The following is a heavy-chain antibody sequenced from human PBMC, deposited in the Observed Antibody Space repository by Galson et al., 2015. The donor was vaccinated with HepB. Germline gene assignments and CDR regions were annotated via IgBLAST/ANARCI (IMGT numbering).Heavy chain of an antibody. CDR1: GFTFSSYG. CDR2: IWYDGSNK. V-gene: IGHV3-33*08. Sequence: SLRLSCAASGFTFSSYGMHWVRQAPGKGLEWVAVIWYDGSNKYYADSVKGRFTISRDNSKNTLYLQMNSLRAEDTAVYYCAGAAAGAGGGMDVWGQGTTVTVSS. CDR3: AGAAAGAGGGMDV. J-gene: IGHJ6*02. D-gene: IGHD6-13*01.